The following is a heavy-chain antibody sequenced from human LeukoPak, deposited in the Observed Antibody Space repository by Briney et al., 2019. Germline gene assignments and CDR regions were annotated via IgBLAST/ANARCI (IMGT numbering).Heavy chain of an antibody. CDR3: ARAGISYDSSSGYYYSELDY. CDR1: GGSINSGGYY. J-gene: IGHJ4*02. D-gene: IGHD3-22*01. Sequence: SETLSLTCTVSGGSINSGGYYWSWIRQHPGKGLEWIGYIYYSGSTYYNPSLKSRVTISVDTSKNQFSLKLSSVTAADTAVYYCARAGISYDSSSGYYYSELDYWGQGTLVTVSS. V-gene: IGHV4-31*03. CDR2: IYYSGST.